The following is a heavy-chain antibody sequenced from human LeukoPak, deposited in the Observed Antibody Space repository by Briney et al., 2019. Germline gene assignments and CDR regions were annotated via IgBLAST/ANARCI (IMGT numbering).Heavy chain of an antibody. CDR1: GGSFSGYY. CDR2: INHSGST. J-gene: IGHJ4*02. V-gene: IGHV4-34*01. CDR3: ARLSLPHYFDY. Sequence: SETLSLTCAVYGGSFSGYYWSWIRQPPGKGLEWIGEINHSGSTNYNPSLKSRVTISVDTSKNQFSLKLSSVTAADTALYYCARLSLPHYFDYWGQGTLVTVSS.